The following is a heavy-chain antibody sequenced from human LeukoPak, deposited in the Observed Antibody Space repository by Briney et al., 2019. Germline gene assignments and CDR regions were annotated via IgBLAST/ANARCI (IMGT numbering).Heavy chain of an antibody. Sequence: SVKVSCKASGGTFSSYAISWVRQAPGQGLEWMGRIIPILGIANYAQKFQGRVTMTEDTSTDTAYMELSSLRSEDTAVYYCATQPPYSSSWFPLDYWGQGTLVTVSS. CDR3: ATQPPYSSSWFPLDY. D-gene: IGHD6-13*01. J-gene: IGHJ4*02. CDR2: IIPILGIA. CDR1: GGTFSSYA. V-gene: IGHV1-69*04.